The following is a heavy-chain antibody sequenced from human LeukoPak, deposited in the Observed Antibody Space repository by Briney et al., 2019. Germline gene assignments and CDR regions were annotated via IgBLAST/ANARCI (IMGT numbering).Heavy chain of an antibody. J-gene: IGHJ3*02. Sequence: SETLSLTCTVSVGSISTYYWSWIRQPPGKGLEWIGYIYYSGSTNYNPSLKSRVTISVDTSKNQFSLNLTSVTAADTAVYYCARFGSSTWYKGAFDIWGQGTMVTVAS. D-gene: IGHD1-1*01. CDR3: ARFGSSTWYKGAFDI. CDR2: IYYSGST. V-gene: IGHV4-59*12. CDR1: VGSISTYY.